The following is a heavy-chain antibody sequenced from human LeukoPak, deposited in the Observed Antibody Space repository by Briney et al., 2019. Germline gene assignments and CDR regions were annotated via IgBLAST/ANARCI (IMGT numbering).Heavy chain of an antibody. Sequence: GGSLRLSCAASGFTFNTYWMSWVREAPGKGLEWVSAISGSGGSTYYADSVKGRFTISRDNSKNTLYLQMNSLRAEDTAVYYCAKELWKGLFDYWGQGTLVTVSS. CDR1: GFTFNTYW. J-gene: IGHJ4*02. V-gene: IGHV3-23*01. CDR3: AKELWKGLFDY. D-gene: IGHD2-21*01. CDR2: ISGSGGST.